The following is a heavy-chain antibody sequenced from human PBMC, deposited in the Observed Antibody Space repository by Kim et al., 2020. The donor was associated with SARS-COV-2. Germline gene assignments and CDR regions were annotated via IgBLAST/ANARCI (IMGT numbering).Heavy chain of an antibody. CDR1: GCSISSCSYY. V-gene: IGHV4-39*01. D-gene: IGHD2-8*02. J-gene: IGHJ4*03. Sequence: SETLSLTCTVSGCSISSCSYYWGWIRQPPGKGLVWIGSIYYSGSSYYNPSLKSRVTISVDTSKNQFSLKLSPVTAADTAVYYCARHEGGSIVLVVYASSFDNWGPETLVTVSS. CDR3: ARHEGGSIVLVVYASSFDN. CDR2: IYYSGSS.